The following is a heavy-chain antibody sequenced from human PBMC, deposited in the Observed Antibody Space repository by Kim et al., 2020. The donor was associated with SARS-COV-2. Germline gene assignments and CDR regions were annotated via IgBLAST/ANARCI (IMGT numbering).Heavy chain of an antibody. CDR1: GFTFSSSG. CDR2: ISYDGSDK. D-gene: IGHD3-22*01. V-gene: IGHV3-30*18. Sequence: GGSLRLSCAASGFTFSSSGMHWVRQAPGKGLEWVAVISYDGSDKYYADSVKGRFTISRDNSKNTLYLQMNSLRAEDTAVYYCAKGVFGITMIVGGWGQGTLVTVSS. J-gene: IGHJ4*02. CDR3: AKGVFGITMIVGG.